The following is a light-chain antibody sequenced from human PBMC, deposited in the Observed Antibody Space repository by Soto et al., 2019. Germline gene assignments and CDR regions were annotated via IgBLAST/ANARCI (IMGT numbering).Light chain of an antibody. Sequence: EVVMTQSPATLPVSPGGSVPLSGRASQSVGNNLAWYQQRPGQPTRLLIYGASTRDTGVPTRFSGSGSGTEFTLTITSLQSEDFAVYYCQQYGTSPTTFGQGTKVDIK. V-gene: IGKV3D-15*02. CDR2: GAS. CDR3: QQYGTSPTT. J-gene: IGKJ1*01. CDR1: QSVGNN.